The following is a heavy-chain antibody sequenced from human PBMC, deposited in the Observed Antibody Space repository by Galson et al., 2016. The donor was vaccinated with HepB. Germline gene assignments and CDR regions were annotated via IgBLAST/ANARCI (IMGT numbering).Heavy chain of an antibody. CDR3: TRDSNPFYYNFWSGYLLADY. V-gene: IGHV3-49*03. D-gene: IGHD3-3*01. Sequence: SLRLSCAASGFTFGDYAMSWFRQAPGKGLEWVGFIRSKTYGGTTEYAASVKGRFTISRDDSKTIAYLQMNSLSTEDTAVYYCTRDSNPFYYNFWSGYLLADYWGRGTTVTVSS. CDR2: IRSKTYGGTT. J-gene: IGHJ4*03. CDR1: GFTFGDYA.